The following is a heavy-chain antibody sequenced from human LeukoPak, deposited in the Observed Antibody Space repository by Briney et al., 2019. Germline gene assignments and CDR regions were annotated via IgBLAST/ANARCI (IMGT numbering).Heavy chain of an antibody. CDR3: ARVSSSTSWHLTRYYYYMDV. Sequence: SQTLSLTCTVSGGSISSDGYYWSWIRQHPGKGLEWIGYIYYSGSTYYNPSLKSRVTISVDTSKNQFSLKLSSVTAADTAVYYCARVSSSTSWHLTRYYYYMDVWGKGTTVTVSS. CDR1: GGSISSDGYY. J-gene: IGHJ6*03. D-gene: IGHD2-2*01. CDR2: IYYSGST. V-gene: IGHV4-31*03.